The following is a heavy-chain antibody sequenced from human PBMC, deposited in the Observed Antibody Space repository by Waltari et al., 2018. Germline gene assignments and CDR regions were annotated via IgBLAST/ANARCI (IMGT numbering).Heavy chain of an antibody. CDR1: GGSISSGDYY. V-gene: IGHV4-30-4*01. CDR3: ARIRGDWYGDYSLFDY. Sequence: QVQLKESGPGLVKPSQTLSPTCTVSGGSISSGDYYWSWSRQPPGKGLEWIGYIYYSGSTYYNPSLKRRVTITVDTSKNQFSLKLSSVTAADTAVYYCARIRGDWYGDYSLFDYWGQGTLVTVSS. CDR2: IYYSGST. J-gene: IGHJ4*02. D-gene: IGHD4-17*01.